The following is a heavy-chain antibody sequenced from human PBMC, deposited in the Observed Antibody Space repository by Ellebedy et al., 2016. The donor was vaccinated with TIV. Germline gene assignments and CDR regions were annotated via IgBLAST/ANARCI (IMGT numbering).Heavy chain of an antibody. V-gene: IGHV3-48*02. J-gene: IGHJ4*02. CDR2: ISGWTGTRTTI. D-gene: IGHD6-13*01. CDR3: TRGRGSSSWLGNY. Sequence: PGGSLRLSCAASGFTFSRYSMNWVRQAPGKGPEWVSFISGWTGTRTTIYYADSVKGRFTISRDNAKNSLYLQMNSLRDEDTAVYYCTRGRGSSSWLGNYWGQGALVTVSS. CDR1: GFTFSRYS.